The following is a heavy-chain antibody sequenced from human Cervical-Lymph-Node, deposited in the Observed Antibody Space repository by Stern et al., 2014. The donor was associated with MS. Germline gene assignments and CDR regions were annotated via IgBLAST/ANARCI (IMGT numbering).Heavy chain of an antibody. V-gene: IGHV3-21*01. Sequence: EVQLVESGGGLVKPGGSLRLSCAASGFTFSSYNMNWVRQAPGKGLEWVSSIDSSSDYIYYADSLRGRFTISRDNAKNSLFLQMNSLRVEDTAVYYCARGDRGPATLLFFQHWGQGTLLTVSS. CDR2: IDSSSDYI. CDR3: ARGDRGPATLLFFQH. CDR1: GFTFSSYN. D-gene: IGHD2-15*01. J-gene: IGHJ1*01.